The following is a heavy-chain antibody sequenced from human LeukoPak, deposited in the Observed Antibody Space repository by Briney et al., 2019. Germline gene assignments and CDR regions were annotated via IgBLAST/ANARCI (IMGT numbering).Heavy chain of an antibody. Sequence: ASVKVSCKAXGXTFTSYGISWVRQAPGQGLEWMGWISAYNGNTNYAQKPQGRVTMTTDTSTSTAYMELRSLRSDDTAVYYCARVLRYFDWLSCMDVWGQGTTVTVSS. V-gene: IGHV1-18*01. J-gene: IGHJ6*02. CDR1: GXTFTSYG. D-gene: IGHD3-9*01. CDR2: ISAYNGNT. CDR3: ARVLRYFDWLSCMDV.